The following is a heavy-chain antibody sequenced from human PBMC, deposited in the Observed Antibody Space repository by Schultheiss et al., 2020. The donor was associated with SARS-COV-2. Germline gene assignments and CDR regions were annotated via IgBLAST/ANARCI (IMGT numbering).Heavy chain of an antibody. V-gene: IGHV3-23*01. Sequence: GGSLRLSCAASGFTFSSYAMSWVRQAPGKGLEWVSAISGSGGSTYYADSVKGRFTISRDNSKNTLYLQMNSLRAEDTAVYYCAKDRPLYSGYDALFDYWGQGTLVTVSS. CDR3: AKDRPLYSGYDALFDY. D-gene: IGHD5-12*01. CDR2: ISGSGGST. J-gene: IGHJ4*02. CDR1: GFTFSSYA.